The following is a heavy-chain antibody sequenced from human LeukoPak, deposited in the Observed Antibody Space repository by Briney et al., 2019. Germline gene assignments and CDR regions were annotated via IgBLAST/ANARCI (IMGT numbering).Heavy chain of an antibody. CDR3: AREEPRYSSGWYGGVDAFDI. D-gene: IGHD6-19*01. V-gene: IGHV3-11*04. CDR1: GFTFSDYY. CDR2: ISSSGSTI. J-gene: IGHJ3*02. Sequence: GGSLRLSCAASGFTFSDYYMSWIRQAPGKGLEWVSYISSSGSTIYYADSVKGRFTIARDNAKNSLYLQMNSLRAEDTAVYYCAREEPRYSSGWYGGVDAFDIWGQGTMVTVSS.